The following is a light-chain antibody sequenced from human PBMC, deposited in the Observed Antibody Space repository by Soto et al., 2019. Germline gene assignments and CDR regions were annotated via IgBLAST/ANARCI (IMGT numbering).Light chain of an antibody. CDR1: QSISSY. CDR2: AAS. CDR3: QQSYSTPSTWT. Sequence: DIQMTQSPSSLSASVGDRVTITCRASQSISSYLNWYQQKPGKAPKLLIYAASSLQSGVPSRFSCSGSGTDFTLTISSLQPEDFATYYCQQSYSTPSTWTFGQGTKVEIK. V-gene: IGKV1-39*01. J-gene: IGKJ1*01.